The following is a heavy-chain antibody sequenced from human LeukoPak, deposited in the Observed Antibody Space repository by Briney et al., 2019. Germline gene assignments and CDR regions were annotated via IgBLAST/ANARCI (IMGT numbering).Heavy chain of an antibody. J-gene: IGHJ4*02. CDR2: IYYSGST. CDR1: GGSISSSSYY. Sequence: SETLSLTCTVSGGSISSSSYYWGWIRQPPGKGLEWIGSIYYSGSTYYNPSLKSRVTISVDTSKNQFSLKLSSVTAADTAVYYCAETTYYYDSSGYFFDYWGQGTLVTVSS. D-gene: IGHD3-22*01. V-gene: IGHV4-39*01. CDR3: AETTYYYDSSGYFFDY.